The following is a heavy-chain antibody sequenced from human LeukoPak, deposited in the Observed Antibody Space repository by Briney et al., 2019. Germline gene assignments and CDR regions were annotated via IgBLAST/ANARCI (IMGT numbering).Heavy chain of an antibody. Sequence: SETLSLTCTISGGSISSISYYWSWIRQHPGKGLEWIGYIYYSGSTYYNPSLKSRVTISVDTSKNQFSLKLSSVTAADTAVYYCARVVGGNWNYDDWFDPWGQGTLVTVSS. CDR2: IYYSGST. D-gene: IGHD1-7*01. CDR1: GGSISSISYY. V-gene: IGHV4-31*03. CDR3: ARVVGGNWNYDDWFDP. J-gene: IGHJ5*02.